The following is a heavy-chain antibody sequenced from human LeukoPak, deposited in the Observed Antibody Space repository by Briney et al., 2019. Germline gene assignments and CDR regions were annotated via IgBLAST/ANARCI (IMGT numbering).Heavy chain of an antibody. J-gene: IGHJ4*02. V-gene: IGHV4-4*02. Sequence: SETLSLTCAVSGGSISSSNWWSWVRQPPGKGLEWIGEIYHSGSTNYNPSLKSRVTISVDKSKNQFSLKLSSVTAADTAVYYCARDLLPGYSGYENDYFDYWGQGTLVTVSS. CDR2: IYHSGST. D-gene: IGHD5-12*01. CDR1: GGSISSSNW. CDR3: ARDLLPGYSGYENDYFDY.